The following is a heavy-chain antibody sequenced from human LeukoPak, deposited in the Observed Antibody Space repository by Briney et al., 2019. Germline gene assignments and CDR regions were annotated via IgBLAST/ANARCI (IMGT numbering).Heavy chain of an antibody. V-gene: IGHV3-23*01. CDR3: ANRYCSGTTCYYFAY. J-gene: IGHJ4*02. CDR1: GFTFSNYA. Sequence: GGSLRLSCAASGFTFSNYAMNWVRQAPGKGLEWVSSISGSGGSTHYADSVKGRFTVSRDNSRNTLYMKMNSLGAEDTAVCYCANRYCSGTTCYYFAYWGQGTLVTVSS. D-gene: IGHD2-2*01. CDR2: ISGSGGST.